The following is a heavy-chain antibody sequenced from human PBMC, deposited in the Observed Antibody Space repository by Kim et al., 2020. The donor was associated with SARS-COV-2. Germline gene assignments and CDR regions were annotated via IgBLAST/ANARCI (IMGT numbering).Heavy chain of an antibody. D-gene: IGHD1-1*01. Sequence: GGSLRLSCAASGFTFSSYAMSWVRQAPGKGLEWVSTISDSGGDTLHADSVKGRFTISRDNSKNTLYLHMNSLRVEDTAVYYCAKKGITTRGGASADHWGQGTLVTVSS. V-gene: IGHV3-23*01. J-gene: IGHJ5*02. CDR3: AKKGITTRGGASADH. CDR2: ISDSGGDT. CDR1: GFTFSSYA.